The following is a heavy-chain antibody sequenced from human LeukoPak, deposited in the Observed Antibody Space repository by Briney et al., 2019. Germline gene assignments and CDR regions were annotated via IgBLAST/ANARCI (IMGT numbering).Heavy chain of an antibody. CDR3: AREFRGALANWFDP. D-gene: IGHD3-16*01. Sequence: PSETLSLTCTVSGGSISSYYWSWIRQPPGKGLEWIGYIYYSGSTNYNSSFKSRVTISIDTSKNQFSLRLSSVTAADTAVYYCAREFRGALANWFDPWGQGTLVTVSS. CDR1: GGSISSYY. J-gene: IGHJ5*02. V-gene: IGHV4-59*01. CDR2: IYYSGST.